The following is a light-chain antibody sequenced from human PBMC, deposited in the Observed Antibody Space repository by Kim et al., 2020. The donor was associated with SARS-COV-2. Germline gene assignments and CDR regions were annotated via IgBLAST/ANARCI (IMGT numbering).Light chain of an antibody. CDR1: SSDVVGYNY. V-gene: IGLV2-14*03. CDR2: DVS. J-gene: IGLJ2*01. Sequence: QPITTPSTGTSSDVVGYNYVSCDQQHPGKAPKLMIYDVSNRPSGVSNRFSGSKSGNTASLTISGLQAEDEADYYCSSYTSSSTSVVFGGGTQLTVL. CDR3: SSYTSSSTSVV.